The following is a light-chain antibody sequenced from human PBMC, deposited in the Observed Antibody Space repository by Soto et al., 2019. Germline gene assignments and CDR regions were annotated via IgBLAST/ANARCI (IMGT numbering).Light chain of an antibody. V-gene: IGKV1-5*03. J-gene: IGKJ1*01. Sequence: DIQMTQSPSSLSASVGDRVTITCRASQPISRYLNWYQQKPGKAPKLLIYEASTLQSGVPSRFSGSGYGTEFTLTISRLQPEDSATYYCQQYDVYSTFGQGTKVDIK. CDR3: QQYDVYST. CDR2: EAS. CDR1: QPISRY.